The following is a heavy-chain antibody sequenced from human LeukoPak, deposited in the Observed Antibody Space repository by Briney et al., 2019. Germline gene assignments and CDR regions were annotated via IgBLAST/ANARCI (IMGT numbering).Heavy chain of an antibody. V-gene: IGHV3-21*01. CDR1: GFTFSSYS. Sequence: GGSLRLSCAASGFTFSSYSMNWVRQAPGKGLEWVSSISSSSSYIYYADSVKGRSTISRDNAKNSLYLQMNSLRAEDTAVYYCARGMIPGAPDYWGQGTLVTVSS. D-gene: IGHD3-16*01. CDR3: ARGMIPGAPDY. J-gene: IGHJ4*02. CDR2: ISSSSSYI.